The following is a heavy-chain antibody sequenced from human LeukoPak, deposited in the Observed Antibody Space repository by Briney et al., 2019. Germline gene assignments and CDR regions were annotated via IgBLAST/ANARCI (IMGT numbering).Heavy chain of an antibody. D-gene: IGHD3-10*01. CDR1: GGSFGGYY. J-gene: IGHJ4*02. CDR3: ARHGDYYGSGSRY. V-gene: IGHV4-34*01. CDR2: INHSGST. Sequence: PSETLSLTCAVYGGSFGGYYWSWIRQPPGKGLEWIGEINHSGSTNYNPSLKSRVTISVDTSKNQFSLKLSSVTAADTAVYYCARHGDYYGSGSRYWGQGTLVTVSS.